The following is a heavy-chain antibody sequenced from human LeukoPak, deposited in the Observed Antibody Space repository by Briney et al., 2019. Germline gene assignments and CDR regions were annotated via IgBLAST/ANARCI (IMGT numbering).Heavy chain of an antibody. CDR3: VRNSDYWSGYFPF. CDR2: MSPDSGNT. V-gene: IGHV1-8*01. D-gene: IGHD3-3*01. CDR1: GYTFTDCD. J-gene: IGHJ4*02. Sequence: ASVKVSCKASGYTFTDCDINWVRQAPGQGLEWMGLMSPDSGNTGYAQKFQVRVSMTRDTSISTAYMELSSLRYEDTAVYYCVRNSDYWSGYFPFWGQGTLVTVSS.